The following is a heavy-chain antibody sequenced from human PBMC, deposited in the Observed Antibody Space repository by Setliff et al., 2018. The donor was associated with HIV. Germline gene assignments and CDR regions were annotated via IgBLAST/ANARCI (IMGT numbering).Heavy chain of an antibody. J-gene: IGHJ6*03. V-gene: IGHV1-2*02. CDR2: INPSSGGA. Sequence: GASVKVSCKASRYTFTGHYMHWVRQAPGQGLEWVGWINPSSGGANYAQKFQGRVTMTRDTSISTAYMGLSRLTSDDTAVYYCARDGRYCSGGSCFTNRASYYYYYMDVWGKGTTVTVSS. D-gene: IGHD2-15*01. CDR1: RYTFTGHY. CDR3: ARDGRYCSGGSCFTNRASYYYYYMDV.